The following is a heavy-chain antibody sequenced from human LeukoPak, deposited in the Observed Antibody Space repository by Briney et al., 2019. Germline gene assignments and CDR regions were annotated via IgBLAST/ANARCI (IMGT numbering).Heavy chain of an antibody. CDR2: INHSGST. Sequence: PSETLSLTCAVYGGSFSGYYWSWIRQPPGKGLEWIGEINHSGSTNYNPSLKSRVTISVDTSKNQFSLNLISVTAADTAVYYCAKIAAQHYYYYMDVWGKGTTVTVSS. CDR1: GGSFSGYY. V-gene: IGHV4-34*01. J-gene: IGHJ6*03. D-gene: IGHD6-6*01. CDR3: AKIAAQHYYYYMDV.